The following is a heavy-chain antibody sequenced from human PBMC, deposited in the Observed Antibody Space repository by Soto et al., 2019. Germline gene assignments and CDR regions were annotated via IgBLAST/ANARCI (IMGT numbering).Heavy chain of an antibody. J-gene: IGHJ4*02. CDR1: GFTFSSYW. CDR2: IKQDGSEK. CDR3: ARVGVRGYDRLIYY. Sequence: GSLRLSCAASGFTFSSYWISWVRQAPGKGMEWVANIKQDGSEKYYVDSVKGRFTISRDNAKNSLYLQMNSLRAEDTAVYYCARVGVRGYDRLIYYWGQGTLVTVS. D-gene: IGHD5-12*01. V-gene: IGHV3-7*01.